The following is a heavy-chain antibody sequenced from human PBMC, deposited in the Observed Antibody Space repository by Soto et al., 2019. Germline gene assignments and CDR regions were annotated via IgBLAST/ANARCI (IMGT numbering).Heavy chain of an antibody. CDR2: IIPIFGTA. D-gene: IGHD3-22*01. J-gene: IGHJ5*02. CDR1: GGTFSSYA. V-gene: IGHV1-69*13. CDR3: VRMYYYDTSGNPNWFDP. Sequence: ASVKVSCKDSGGTFSSYAISWVRQAPGQGLEWMGGIIPIFGTANYAQKFQGRVTITADESTSTAYMELSSLRSDDTAVYYCVRMYYYDTSGNPNWFDPWGQGTLVTVSS.